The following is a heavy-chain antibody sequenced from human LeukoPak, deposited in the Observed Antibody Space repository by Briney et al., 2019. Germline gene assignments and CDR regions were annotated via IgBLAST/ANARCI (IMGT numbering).Heavy chain of an antibody. V-gene: IGHV1-8*01. Sequence: ASVKVSCKASGYTFTSYDINWVRQATGQGLEWMGWMNPNSGNTGYAQKFQGRVTMTRNTSISTAYMELSSLRSEDTAVYYCARSCSGGSCYPEIEVFDIWGQGTMVTVSS. CDR2: MNPNSGNT. CDR1: GYTFTSYD. CDR3: ARSCSGGSCYPEIEVFDI. D-gene: IGHD2-15*01. J-gene: IGHJ3*02.